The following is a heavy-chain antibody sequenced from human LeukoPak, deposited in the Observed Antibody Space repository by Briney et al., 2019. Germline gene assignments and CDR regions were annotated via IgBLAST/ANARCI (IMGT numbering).Heavy chain of an antibody. CDR3: ARAETYYYGSEDIDY. Sequence: ASVKVSCKASGYTFTGYYMHWVRQAPGQGLEWMGRINPNSGGTNYAQKFQGRVTMTRDTSISTAYMELSRLRSDDTAVYYCARAETYYYGSEDIDYWGQETLVTVSS. D-gene: IGHD3-10*01. CDR1: GYTFTGYY. J-gene: IGHJ4*02. V-gene: IGHV1-2*06. CDR2: INPNSGGT.